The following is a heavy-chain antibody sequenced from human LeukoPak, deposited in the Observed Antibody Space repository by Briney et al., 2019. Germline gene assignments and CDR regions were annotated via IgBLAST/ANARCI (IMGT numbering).Heavy chain of an antibody. CDR3: ARDGATRPLGN. CDR2: ISGRDGST. D-gene: IGHD6-6*01. CDR1: GFTFSSYA. J-gene: IGHJ4*02. V-gene: IGHV3-23*01. Sequence: GGSLRLSCAASGFTFSSYAMSWVRQAPGKWLEWVSGISGRDGSTNYADSVKGRFTISRDNSKNTLYMQMNSLRAEDTAVYYCARDGATRPLGNWGQGTLVTVSS.